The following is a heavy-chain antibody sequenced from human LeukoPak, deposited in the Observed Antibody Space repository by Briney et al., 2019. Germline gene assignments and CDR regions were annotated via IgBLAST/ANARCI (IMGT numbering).Heavy chain of an antibody. J-gene: IGHJ4*02. V-gene: IGHV3-23*01. CDR2: ISGSGGST. CDR1: GFTFSSYG. Sequence: SCKASGFTFSSYGMSWVRQAPGKGLEWVSAISGSGGSTYYADSVKGRFTISRDNSKNTLYLQMNSLRAEDTAVYYCAKDAVGYGDYYDYWGQGTLVTVSS. CDR3: AKDAVGYGDYYDY. D-gene: IGHD4-17*01.